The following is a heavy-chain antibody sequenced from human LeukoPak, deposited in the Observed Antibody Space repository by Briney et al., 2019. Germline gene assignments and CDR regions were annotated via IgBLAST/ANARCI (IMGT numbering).Heavy chain of an antibody. D-gene: IGHD4-17*01. J-gene: IGHJ4*02. V-gene: IGHV1-69*06. CDR2: IIPIFGTA. CDR3: ATGEYGDFYFDY. CDR1: GGTFSSYA. Sequence: SVKVSCKASGGTFSSYAISWVRQAPGQGLEWMGRIIPIFGTANYAQKFQGRVTMTEDTSTDTAYMELSSLRSEDTAVYYCATGEYGDFYFDYWGQGTLVTVSS.